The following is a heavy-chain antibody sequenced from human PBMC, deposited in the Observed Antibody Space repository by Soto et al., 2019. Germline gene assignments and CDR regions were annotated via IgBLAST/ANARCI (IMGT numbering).Heavy chain of an antibody. J-gene: IGHJ5*02. CDR1: GFNFSNHW. V-gene: IGHV3-74*01. CDR3: ARESGDWPLTWFVP. D-gene: IGHD2-21*02. CDR2: ITSDGKSK. Sequence: PGGSLRLSCAASGFNFSNHWMHWVRQRPAEGLVWVSRITSDGKSKAYAESVKGRFAISRDNAKNTLYLQMNGLTAEDTAVYYCARESGDWPLTWFVPWAQGMLVTVSS.